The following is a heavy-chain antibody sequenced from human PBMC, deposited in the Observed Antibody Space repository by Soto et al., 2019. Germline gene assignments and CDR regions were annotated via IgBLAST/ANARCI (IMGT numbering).Heavy chain of an antibody. CDR2: IYYSGST. V-gene: IGHV4-39*01. J-gene: IGHJ6*03. Sequence: SETLSLTCTVSGGSISSSSYYWGWIRQPPGKGLEWIGSIYYSGSTYYNPSLKSRVTISVDTSKNQFSLKLSSVTAADTAVYYCARRVRSSSWYYYYMDVWGKGTTVTVSS. D-gene: IGHD6-13*01. CDR1: GGSISSSSYY. CDR3: ARRVRSSSWYYYYMDV.